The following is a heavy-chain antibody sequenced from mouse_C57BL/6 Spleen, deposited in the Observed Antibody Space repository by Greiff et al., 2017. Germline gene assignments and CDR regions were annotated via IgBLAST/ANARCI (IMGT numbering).Heavy chain of an antibody. CDR2: INPSTGGT. Sequence: VQLKQSGPELVKPGASVKISCKASGYSFTSYYMNWVKQSPEKSLEWIGEINPSTGGTTYNQKFKAKATLTVDKSSSTAYMQLKSLTSEDSSVYYCAREGIYYGNDYAMDYWGQGTSVTVSS. V-gene: IGHV1-42*01. J-gene: IGHJ4*01. CDR1: GYSFTSYY. CDR3: AREGIYYGNDYAMDY. D-gene: IGHD2-1*01.